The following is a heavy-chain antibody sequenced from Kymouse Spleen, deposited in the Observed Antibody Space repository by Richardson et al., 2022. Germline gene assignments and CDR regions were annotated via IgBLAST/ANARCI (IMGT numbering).Heavy chain of an antibody. CDR2: INHSGST. CDR3: ARKGIGYFDY. Sequence: QVQLQQWGAGLLKPSETLSLTCAVYGGSFSGYYWSWIRQPPGKGLEWIGEINHSGSTNYNPSLKSRVTISVDTSKNQFSLKLSSVTAADTAVYYCARKGIGYFDYWGQGTLVTVSS. J-gene: IGHJ4*02. CDR1: GGSFSGYY. D-gene: IGHD3-10*01,IGHD3-16*02,IGHD7-27*02. V-gene: IGHV4-34*01.